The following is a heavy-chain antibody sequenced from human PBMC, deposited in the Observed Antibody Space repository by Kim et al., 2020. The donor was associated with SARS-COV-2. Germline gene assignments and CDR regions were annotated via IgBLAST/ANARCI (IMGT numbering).Heavy chain of an antibody. D-gene: IGHD6-19*01. CDR1: GFIVSSNY. J-gene: IGHJ3*02. Sequence: GGSLRLSCAASGFIVSSNYMSWVRQAPGKGLEWVSIIYSGGPTYYGDPVKGRFTISRDHSKNTLYLQMNSLRAEDTAVYYCARDLPAVSGVAAFDIWGQGTMVTVSS. CDR2: IYSGGPT. V-gene: IGHV3-66*02. CDR3: ARDLPAVSGVAAFDI.